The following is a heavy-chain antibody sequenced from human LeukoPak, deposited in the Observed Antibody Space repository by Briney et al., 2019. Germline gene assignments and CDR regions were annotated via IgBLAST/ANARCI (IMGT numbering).Heavy chain of an antibody. D-gene: IGHD6-13*01. CDR3: ALIAVDWQQPFDY. CDR2: ISSSSSVI. CDR1: GFTFSSYS. Sequence: GGSLRLSCAASGFTFSSYSMNWVRQAPGKGLEWVSYISSSSSVIYYPDSVKGRFTISRDNAKNSLYLQMNSLTAEDTAAYYCALIAVDWQQPFDYWGQGTLVTVSS. V-gene: IGHV3-48*01. J-gene: IGHJ4*02.